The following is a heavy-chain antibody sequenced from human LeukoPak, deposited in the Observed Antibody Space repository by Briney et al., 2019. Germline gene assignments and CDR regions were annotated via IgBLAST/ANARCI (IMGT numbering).Heavy chain of an antibody. V-gene: IGHV3-23*01. CDR2: ISVNGGTT. CDR1: GFTFSSYA. CDR3: TGVRYGSGNYYFDY. D-gene: IGHD3-10*01. Sequence: GGSLRLSCAASGFTFSSYAMTWVRQAPGKGLEWVSSISVNGGTTYYADSVKGRFTFSRDNSKNTLYLQMNSLRADDTAVYYCTGVRYGSGNYYFDYWGQGTLVTVSS. J-gene: IGHJ4*02.